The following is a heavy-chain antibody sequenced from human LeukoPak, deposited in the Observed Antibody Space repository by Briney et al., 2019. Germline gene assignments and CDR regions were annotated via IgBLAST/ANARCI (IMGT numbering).Heavy chain of an antibody. Sequence: SETLSLAFTVSGGSMGSTYGGSVRQPPGKGLEWIGYIHYSGSTNYNPSHKSRVTISVDTSKNHFSLKLRSVTAADTAVYYCARTRDIDRWFSDSWGQRNQVTVSS. CDR2: IHYSGST. CDR1: GGSMGSTY. V-gene: IGHV4-59*01. CDR3: ARTRDIDRWFSDS. J-gene: IGHJ4*02. D-gene: IGHD2-15*01.